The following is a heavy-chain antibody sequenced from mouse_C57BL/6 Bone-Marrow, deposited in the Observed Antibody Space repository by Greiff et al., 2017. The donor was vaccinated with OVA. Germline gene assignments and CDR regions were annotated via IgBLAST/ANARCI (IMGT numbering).Heavy chain of an antibody. Sequence: VQLKESGPELVKPGASVKIPCKASGYTFTDYNMDWVKQSHGKSLEWIGDINPNNGGTIYNQKFKGKATLTVDKSSSTAYMELRSLTSEDTAVYYCAREGYDYGSSYDGYYAMDYWGQGTSVTVSS. CDR3: AREGYDYGSSYDGYYAMDY. J-gene: IGHJ4*01. CDR1: GYTFTDYN. D-gene: IGHD1-1*01. CDR2: INPNNGGT. V-gene: IGHV1-18*01.